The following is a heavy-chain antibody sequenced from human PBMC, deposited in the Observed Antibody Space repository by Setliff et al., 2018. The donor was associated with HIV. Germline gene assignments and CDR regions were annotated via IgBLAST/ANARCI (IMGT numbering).Heavy chain of an antibody. CDR1: GFTFSTYA. D-gene: IGHD1-26*01. Sequence: GGSLRLSCAASGFTFSTYAMSWVRQAPGKGLEWVSTLSGSGGTVYYADSVKGRFTISTDNAKNSLYLQMNSLRAEDTAVYYCARSSGSLFDYWGQGTLVTVS. V-gene: IGHV3-23*01. CDR2: LSGSGGTV. J-gene: IGHJ4*02. CDR3: ARSSGSLFDY.